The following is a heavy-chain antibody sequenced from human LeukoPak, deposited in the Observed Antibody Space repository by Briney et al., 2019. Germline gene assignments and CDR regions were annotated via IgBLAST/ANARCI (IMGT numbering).Heavy chain of an antibody. CDR3: ARGNGLGTTYTFDV. V-gene: IGHV5-51*01. Sequence: GESLKISCKGSGYRFTGYWIAWVRQMPGKGLEWMGIVYPGDSDTRYSPSFQGQVTMSADKSISTAYLQWSSLEASDTAIYYCARGNGLGTTYTFDVWGQGTMVTVS. D-gene: IGHD1-26*01. CDR1: GYRFTGYW. CDR2: VYPGDSDT. J-gene: IGHJ3*01.